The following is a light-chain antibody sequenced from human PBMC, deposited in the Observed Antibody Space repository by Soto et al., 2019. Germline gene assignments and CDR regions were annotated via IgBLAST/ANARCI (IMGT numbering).Light chain of an antibody. CDR3: QQYGSSPPIT. V-gene: IGKV3-15*01. CDR1: QNIGGT. Sequence: EIVMTQSPATLSVSPGERATLSCRASQNIGGTLAWYQQKPGQAPRLLFYGASTRATGIPARFSGTGSETDFTLTINRLEPEDFAVYYCQQYGSSPPITFGQGTRLEIK. CDR2: GAS. J-gene: IGKJ5*01.